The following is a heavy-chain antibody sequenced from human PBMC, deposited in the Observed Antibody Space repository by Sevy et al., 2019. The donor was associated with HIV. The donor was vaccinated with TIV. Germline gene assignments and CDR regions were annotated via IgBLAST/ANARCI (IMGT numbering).Heavy chain of an antibody. CDR2: MNPNSGNT. D-gene: IGHD3-3*01. V-gene: IGHV1-8*01. J-gene: IGHJ4*02. CDR3: ARVRATGHDFDY. Sequence: ASVKVSCKASGYTFTSYDINWVRQATGQGLEWMGWMNPNSGNTGYAQKFQGRDTMTRNTSISTAYMELSSLRSEDTAVYYGARVRATGHDFDYWGQGTLVTVSS. CDR1: GYTFTSYD.